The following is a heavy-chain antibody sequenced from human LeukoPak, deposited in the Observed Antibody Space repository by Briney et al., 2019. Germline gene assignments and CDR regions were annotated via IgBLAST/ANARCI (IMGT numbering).Heavy chain of an antibody. CDR3: AKDFAVGATYYYYMDV. Sequence: GGSLRLSCATSGFTFSNYGMHWVRRAPGKGLEWVAFIRFDGTSKFYADSVKGRFTIFRDDSKNTLYLQMNSLRPEDTAIYYCAKDFAVGATYYYYMDVWGKGTTVTVSS. D-gene: IGHD1-26*01. V-gene: IGHV3-30*02. J-gene: IGHJ6*03. CDR1: GFTFSNYG. CDR2: IRFDGTSK.